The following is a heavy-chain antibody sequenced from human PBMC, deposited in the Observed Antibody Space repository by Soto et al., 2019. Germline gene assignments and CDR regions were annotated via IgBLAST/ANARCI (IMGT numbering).Heavy chain of an antibody. J-gene: IGHJ3*02. D-gene: IGHD4-17*01. CDR3: AKDSYRSDYVVYAAFDI. CDR1: GFTFSSYA. CDR2: ISGSGGST. V-gene: IGHV3-23*01. Sequence: EVQLLESGGGLVQPGGSLRLSCAASGFTFSSYAMSWVRQAPGKGLEWVSAISGSGGSTYYADSVKGRFTISRDNSKNTLYLQMNSLRAEDTAVYYCAKDSYRSDYVVYAAFDIWGQGTMVTVSS.